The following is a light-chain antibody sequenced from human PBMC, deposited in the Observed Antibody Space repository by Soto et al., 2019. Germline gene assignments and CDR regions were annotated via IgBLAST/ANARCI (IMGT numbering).Light chain of an antibody. CDR3: SSYSGTNSNVI. V-gene: IGLV2-8*01. CDR1: YSDIGDYNY. J-gene: IGLJ2*01. Sequence: QSALTQPPSASGSPGQSVTISCAGTYSDIGDYNYVSWYQQHPGKVPKLIISEVSMRPSGVPDRFSGSKSGYTASLTVSDLQPADEAVYYCSSYSGTNSNVIFGGGTKLTVL. CDR2: EVS.